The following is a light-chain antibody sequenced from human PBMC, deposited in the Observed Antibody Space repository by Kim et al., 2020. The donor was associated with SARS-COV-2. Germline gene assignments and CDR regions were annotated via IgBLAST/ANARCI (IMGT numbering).Light chain of an antibody. CDR3: QQRGNWPPIT. CDR1: QSITTN. Sequence: EIVLTQSPATLSLSPGARATLSCRASQSITTNLAWYQQKPGQTPRLLIFDASNRAAGTPARFSGAGSGTDFTLTISSLEPEDFAVYYCQQRGNWPPITFGQGTRLGIK. V-gene: IGKV3-11*01. CDR2: DAS. J-gene: IGKJ5*01.